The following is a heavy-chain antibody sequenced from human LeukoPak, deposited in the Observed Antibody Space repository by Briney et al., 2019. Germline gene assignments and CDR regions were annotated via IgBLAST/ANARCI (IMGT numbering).Heavy chain of an antibody. CDR2: IYHSGST. CDR1: GGSISSSSYY. CDR3: ARNIAAAAPYYFDY. D-gene: IGHD6-13*01. J-gene: IGHJ4*02. V-gene: IGHV4-39*02. Sequence: SETLSLTCTVSGGSISSSSYYWGWIRQPPGKGLEWIGSIYHSGSTYSNPSLKSRVTISVDTSKNHFSLKLTSVTTADTAVYYCARNIAAAAPYYFDYWGQGTLVTVSS.